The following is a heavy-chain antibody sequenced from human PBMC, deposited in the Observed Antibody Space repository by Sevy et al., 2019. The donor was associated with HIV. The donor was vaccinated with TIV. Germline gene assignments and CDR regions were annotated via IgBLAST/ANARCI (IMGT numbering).Heavy chain of an antibody. CDR1: GYTFTSYG. D-gene: IGHD3-9*01. J-gene: IGHJ6*02. CDR2: ISAYNGNT. Sequence: ASVKVSCKASGYTFTSYGISWVRQAPGQGLEWMGWISAYNGNTNYAQKLQGRVTMTTDTSTSTAYMELRSLRSDDTAVYYCARDLWYYDILTGYYATPYYYYYYGMDVWGQGTTVTVSS. CDR3: ARDLWYYDILTGYYATPYYYYYYGMDV. V-gene: IGHV1-18*01.